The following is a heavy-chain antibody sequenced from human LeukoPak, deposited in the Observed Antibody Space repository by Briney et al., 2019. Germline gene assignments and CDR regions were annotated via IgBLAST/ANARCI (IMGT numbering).Heavy chain of an antibody. D-gene: IGHD2/OR15-2a*01. CDR3: ARDPSTLAFDI. CDR1: GITFSNFA. Sequence: GGSLRLSCEVSGITFSNFAMAWVRQAPGKGLVWVSRINSDGINTSYADSVKGRFTISRDNAKNTLNLQMNSLRAEDTAVYYCARDPSTLAFDIWGQGTMVTVSS. J-gene: IGHJ3*02. V-gene: IGHV3-74*01. CDR2: INSDGINT.